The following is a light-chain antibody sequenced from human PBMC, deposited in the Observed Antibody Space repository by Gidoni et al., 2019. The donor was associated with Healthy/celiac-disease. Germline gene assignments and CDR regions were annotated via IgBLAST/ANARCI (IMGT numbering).Light chain of an antibody. CDR2: QDS. CDR1: KLGDKY. Sequence: SYELTQPTSVSVSPGQTASITCSGDKLGDKYACWYQQKPGQSPVLVIYQDSNRPSGIPERFSGSTSGNTATLTISGTQAMDEADYYCQAWDSSTVVFGGGTKLTVL. CDR3: QAWDSSTVV. J-gene: IGLJ2*01. V-gene: IGLV3-1*01.